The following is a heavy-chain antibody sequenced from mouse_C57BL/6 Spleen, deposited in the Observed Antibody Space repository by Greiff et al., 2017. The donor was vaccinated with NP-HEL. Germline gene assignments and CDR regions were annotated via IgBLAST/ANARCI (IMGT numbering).Heavy chain of an antibody. V-gene: IGHV1-64*01. Sequence: QVQLKQPGAELVKPGASVKLSCKASGYTFTSYWMHWVKQRPGQGLEWIGMIHPNSGSTNYNEKFKSKATLTVDKSSSTAYMQLSSLTSEDSAVYYCARFQTAQATLWFAYWGQGTLVTVSA. D-gene: IGHD3-2*02. CDR3: ARFQTAQATLWFAY. CDR1: GYTFTSYW. CDR2: IHPNSGST. J-gene: IGHJ3*01.